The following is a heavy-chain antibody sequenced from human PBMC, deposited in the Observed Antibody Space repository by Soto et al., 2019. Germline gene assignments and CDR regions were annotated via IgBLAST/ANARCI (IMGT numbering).Heavy chain of an antibody. Sequence: GESLKIFCKGSGFSFTSYWIVWVRQMPGKGLEWMGIIYSGDSDTRYSPSFQGQVTISADKSISTAYLQWSSLKASDTAMYYCARQPLHNFYDSSGGYFDYWGQGTLVTVSS. J-gene: IGHJ4*02. V-gene: IGHV5-51*01. CDR1: GFSFTSYW. CDR3: ARQPLHNFYDSSGGYFDY. CDR2: IYSGDSDT. D-gene: IGHD3-22*01.